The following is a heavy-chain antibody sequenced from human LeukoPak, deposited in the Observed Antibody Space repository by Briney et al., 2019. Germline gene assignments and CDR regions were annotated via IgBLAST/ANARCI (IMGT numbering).Heavy chain of an antibody. CDR1: GFTFSSYG. V-gene: IGHV3-30*18. J-gene: IGHJ4*02. D-gene: IGHD1-26*01. CDR2: ISYDGSDK. CDR3: AKGSGSIDC. Sequence: QAGGSLRLSCAASGFTFSSYGMHWVRQAPGKGLEWVAVISYDGSDKYYADSVKGRFTISRDNSKNTLCLQMNSLRAEDTAVYYCAKGSGSIDCWGQGTLVTVSS.